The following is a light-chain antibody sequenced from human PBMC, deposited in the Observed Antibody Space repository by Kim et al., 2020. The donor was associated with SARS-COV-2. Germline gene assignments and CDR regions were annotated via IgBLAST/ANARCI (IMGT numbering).Light chain of an antibody. J-gene: IGLJ2*01. V-gene: IGLV2-14*03. CDR1: NSLVGNYNY. CDR3: TSYTGADTGV. Sequence: QSALTQPASVSGSLGQSITISCTGTNSLVGNYNYVSWYQQHPDKAPKLIIYDVSYRPSGVSTRFSGSKSGNTASLTISGLQAADEAEYYCTSYTGADTGVFGGGTQLTV. CDR2: DVS.